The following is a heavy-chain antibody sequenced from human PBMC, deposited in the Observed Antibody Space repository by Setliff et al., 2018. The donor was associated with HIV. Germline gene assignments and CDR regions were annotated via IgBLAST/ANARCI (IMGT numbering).Heavy chain of an antibody. Sequence: SETLSLTCAVYGGSLSDHYWSWIRQPPGKGLEWIGEINHSGSTNYNPSLRSRVSISVDASKNQFSLRLSSVTAADTAVYYCARDPSSSGWSEGLYYFDSWGRGTRVTVSS. CDR1: GGSLSDHY. D-gene: IGHD6-19*01. CDR2: INHSGST. V-gene: IGHV4-34*01. CDR3: ARDPSSSGWSEGLYYFDS. J-gene: IGHJ4*02.